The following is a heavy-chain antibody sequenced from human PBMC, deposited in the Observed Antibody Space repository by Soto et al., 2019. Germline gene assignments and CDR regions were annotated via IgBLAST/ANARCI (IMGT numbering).Heavy chain of an antibody. J-gene: IGHJ6*02. CDR2: IYYSGST. D-gene: IGHD1-1*01. V-gene: IGHV4-39*01. Sequence: SETLSLTCTFSCGSIISSSYYWGWIRQPPGKGLEWIGSIYYSGSTYYNPSLKSRVTISVDTSKNQFSLKLSSVTAADTAVYYCARLNRDGPKYDNYYYYYGMDVWGQGTTVTVSS. CDR1: CGSIISSSYY. CDR3: ARLNRDGPKYDNYYYYYGMDV.